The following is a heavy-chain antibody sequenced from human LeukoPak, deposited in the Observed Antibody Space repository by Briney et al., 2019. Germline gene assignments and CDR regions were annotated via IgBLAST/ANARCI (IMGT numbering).Heavy chain of an antibody. Sequence: GGSLRLSCAASGFTFSNSAMTWVRQPPGKGLEWVADISGSGVITNYADSVRGRFIISRDNSNNMLYLQMNTLRDDDTAVCFCAKNLHSVIILSTLSDRFDPWGQGSLVTVSS. V-gene: IGHV3-23*01. CDR2: ISGSGVIT. J-gene: IGHJ5*02. CDR3: AKNLHSVIILSTLSDRFDP. CDR1: GFTFSNSA. D-gene: IGHD2/OR15-2a*01.